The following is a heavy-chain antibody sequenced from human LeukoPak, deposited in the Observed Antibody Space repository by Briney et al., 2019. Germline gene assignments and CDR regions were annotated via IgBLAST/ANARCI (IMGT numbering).Heavy chain of an antibody. CDR2: INPNSGGT. Sequence: GASVKVSCKASGYTFTGYYMHWVRQAPGQGLEWMGRINPNSGGTNYAQKFQGRVTMTRDTSISTAYMELSRLRSDDTAVYYCARDDGMTTVYAFDIWGQGTMVTVSS. D-gene: IGHD4-17*01. J-gene: IGHJ3*02. V-gene: IGHV1-2*06. CDR3: ARDDGMTTVYAFDI. CDR1: GYTFTGYY.